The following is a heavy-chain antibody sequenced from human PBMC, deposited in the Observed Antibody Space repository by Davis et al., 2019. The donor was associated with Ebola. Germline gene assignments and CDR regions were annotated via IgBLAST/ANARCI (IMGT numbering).Heavy chain of an antibody. Sequence: SETLSLTCAVYGGSFSGYYWSWIRQPPGKGLEWIGEINHSGSTNYNPSLKSRVTISVDTSKNQFSLKLSSVTAADTAVYYCARTVDIVATQFDYWGQGTLVTVSS. V-gene: IGHV4-34*01. CDR2: INHSGST. CDR1: GGSFSGYY. J-gene: IGHJ4*02. CDR3: ARTVDIVATQFDY. D-gene: IGHD5-12*01.